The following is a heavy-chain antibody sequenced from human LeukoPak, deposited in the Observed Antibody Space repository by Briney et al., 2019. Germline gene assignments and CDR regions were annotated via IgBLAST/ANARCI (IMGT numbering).Heavy chain of an antibody. D-gene: IGHD5-24*01. CDR2: INPNSGGT. Sequence: GASVKVSCKASGYTFTGYYMHWVRQAPGQGLEWMGWINPNSGGTNYAQKFQGRVTMTRDTSISTAYMELSRLRSDDTAVYYCARDSVLYIDGYNPRDALGYWGQGTLVTVSS. V-gene: IGHV1-2*02. CDR1: GYTFTGYY. J-gene: IGHJ4*02. CDR3: ARDSVLYIDGYNPRDALGY.